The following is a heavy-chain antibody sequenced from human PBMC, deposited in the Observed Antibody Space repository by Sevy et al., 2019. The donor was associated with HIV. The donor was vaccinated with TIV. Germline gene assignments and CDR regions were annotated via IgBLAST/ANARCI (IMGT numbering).Heavy chain of an antibody. J-gene: IGHJ4*02. CDR1: GYTFTRYY. D-gene: IGHD6-13*01. CDR2: INPGAGST. V-gene: IGHV1-46*01. CDR3: AKALGTGSSWGFDY. Sequence: ASVKGSCKASGYTFTRYYIHWVRQAPGQGLEWMGIINPGAGSTTYAQKFQGRVTMTRDTSRSTVYMELSSLRSEDAAVYYCAKALGTGSSWGFDYWGQGTLVTVSS.